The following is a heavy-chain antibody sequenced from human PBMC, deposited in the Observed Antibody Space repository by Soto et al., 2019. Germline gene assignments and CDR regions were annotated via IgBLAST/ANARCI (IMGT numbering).Heavy chain of an antibody. V-gene: IGHV1-18*01. CDR2: ISAYNGNT. D-gene: IGHD2-2*02. CDR3: ARVLLGYCSSTSCYMRGVYYYYGMDV. CDR1: GYTFTSYG. J-gene: IGHJ6*02. Sequence: QVQLVQSGAEVKKPGASVKVSCKASGYTFTSYGISWVRQAPGQGLEWMGWISAYNGNTNYAQKLQGRVNMTTDTSTSTAYMELRSLRSDDTAVYYCARVLLGYCSSTSCYMRGVYYYYGMDVWGQGTTVTVSS.